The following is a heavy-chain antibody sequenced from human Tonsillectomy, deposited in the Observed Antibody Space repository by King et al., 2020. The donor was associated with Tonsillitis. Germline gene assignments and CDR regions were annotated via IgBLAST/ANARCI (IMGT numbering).Heavy chain of an antibody. V-gene: IGHV1-69*01. Sequence: QLVQSGAEVKKPGSSVKVSCKASGGRFDSYGVSWVRQAPGQGLEWMGGIIPMTGKVNHAQKFQDRVTIAADESTATAYLELNSLRSDDTAVYYCAGLGTASWYFDLWGRGTLVSVSS. CDR1: GGRFDSYG. D-gene: IGHD7-27*01. J-gene: IGHJ2*01. CDR3: AGLGTASWYFDL. CDR2: IIPMTGKV.